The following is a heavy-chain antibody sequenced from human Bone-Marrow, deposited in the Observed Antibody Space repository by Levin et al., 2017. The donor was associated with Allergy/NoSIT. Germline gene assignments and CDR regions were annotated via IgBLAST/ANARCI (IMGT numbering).Heavy chain of an antibody. CDR2: TYYVSKWYN. V-gene: IGHV6-1*01. CDR3: ARWVHGSGYFDC. D-gene: IGHD3-10*01. Sequence: PSQTLSLTCAISGDSVSSTTVAWNWIRQSPSRGLEWLGRTYYVSKWYNEYLVSVEGRITVNPDTSKNQVSLQLNSVTPEDTAVYYCARWVHGSGYFDCWGQGTLVTVAS. J-gene: IGHJ4*02. CDR1: GDSVSSTTVA.